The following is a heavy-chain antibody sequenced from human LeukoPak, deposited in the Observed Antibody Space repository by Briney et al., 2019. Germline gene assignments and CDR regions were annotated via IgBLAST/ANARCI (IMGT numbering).Heavy chain of an antibody. D-gene: IGHD3-9*01. J-gene: IGHJ5*02. V-gene: IGHV1-46*01. CDR1: GYTFTGYY. CDR2: INPSGGST. CDR3: ARDRNIGLRYFDWYTPGWFDP. Sequence: ASVKVSCKASGYTFTGYYMHWVRQAPGQGLEWMGIINPSGGSTSYAQKFQGRVTVTRDTSTSTVYMELSSLRSEDTAVYYCARDRNIGLRYFDWYTPGWFDPWGQGTLVTVSS.